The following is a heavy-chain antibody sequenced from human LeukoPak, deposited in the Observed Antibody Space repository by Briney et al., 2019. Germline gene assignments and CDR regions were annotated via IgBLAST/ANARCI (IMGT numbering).Heavy chain of an antibody. J-gene: IGHJ2*01. CDR2: IYTSGST. CDR3: ARDHSSVGGKADWYFDL. CDR1: GGSISSYY. D-gene: IGHD4-23*01. Sequence: SETLSLTCTVSGGSISSYYWSWIRQPAGKGLEWIGRIYTSGSTNYNPSLKSRVTMSVDTSKNQFSLKLSSVTAADTAVYYCARDHSSVGGKADWYFDLWGRGTLVTVSS. V-gene: IGHV4-4*07.